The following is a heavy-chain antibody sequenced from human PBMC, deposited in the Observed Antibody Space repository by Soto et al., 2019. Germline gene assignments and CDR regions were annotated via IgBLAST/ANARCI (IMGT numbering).Heavy chain of an antibody. Sequence: PGGSLRLSCITSGFPFANFLMSWFRQAPGKGLEWVSAISGSGGSTYYADSVKGRFTISRDNSKNTLYLQMNSLRAEDTAVYYCAKDLPYSSGWYVYPENDGAYYFDYWGQGTLVTVSS. CDR1: GFPFANFL. CDR2: ISGSGGST. V-gene: IGHV3-23*01. CDR3: AKDLPYSSGWYVYPENDGAYYFDY. D-gene: IGHD6-19*01. J-gene: IGHJ4*02.